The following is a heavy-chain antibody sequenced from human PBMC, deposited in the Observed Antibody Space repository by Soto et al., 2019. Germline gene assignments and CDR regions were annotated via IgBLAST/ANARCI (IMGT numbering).Heavy chain of an antibody. D-gene: IGHD3-22*01. CDR2: IDWDNDK. CDR1: GFSLSTGGMC. Sequence: SGPTLVNPTQTLTLTCTFSGFSLSTGGMCVNWIRQPPGKALEWLARIDWDNDKHYSTSLETRLTTSKDTSKNQVVPTLTNMDPADTATYYCARSTYYDSESNYYRRNSVFDYWGQGTQVTVSS. CDR3: ARSTYYDSESNYYRRNSVFDY. J-gene: IGHJ4*02. V-gene: IGHV2-70*11.